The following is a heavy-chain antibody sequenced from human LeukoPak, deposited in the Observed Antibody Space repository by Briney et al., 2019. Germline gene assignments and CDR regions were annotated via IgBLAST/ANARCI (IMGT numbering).Heavy chain of an antibody. V-gene: IGHV4-61*01. CDR3: ARGSVGATTAYWYFDL. J-gene: IGHJ2*01. Sequence: SETLSLTCTVSGDSISSGSYYWSWIRQPPGKGLEWIGYIYYSGSTNYNPSLKSRVTISVDTSKNQFSLKLSSVTAADTAVYYCARGSVGATTAYWYFDLWGRGTLVTVSS. D-gene: IGHD1-26*01. CDR1: GDSISSGSYY. CDR2: IYYSGST.